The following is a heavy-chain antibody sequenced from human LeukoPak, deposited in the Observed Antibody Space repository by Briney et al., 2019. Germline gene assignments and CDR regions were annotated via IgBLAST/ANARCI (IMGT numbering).Heavy chain of an antibody. CDR3: ARVPRSPVGATVLDY. V-gene: IGHV4-39*07. D-gene: IGHD1-26*01. CDR2: IYYSGST. CDR1: GGSISSSSYY. Sequence: SETLSLTCTVSGGSISSSSYYWGWIRQPPGKGLEWIGSIYYSGSTYYNPSLKSRVTISVDTSKNQFSLKLSSVTAADTAVYYCARVPRSPVGATVLDYWGQGTLVTVSS. J-gene: IGHJ4*02.